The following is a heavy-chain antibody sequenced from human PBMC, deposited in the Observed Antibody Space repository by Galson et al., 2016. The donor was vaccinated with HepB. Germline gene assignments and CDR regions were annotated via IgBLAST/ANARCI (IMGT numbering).Heavy chain of an antibody. V-gene: IGHV4-4*02. J-gene: IGHJ4*02. D-gene: IGHD1/OR15-1a*01. CDR3: ARGTLGTTATMAFDY. Sequence: SETLSLTCAVSGDSISNNSWWSWVRQSPGKGLEWLGEIYQTGTANYNPSFTSRATISVDTSKNQISLRLASVTAADTAMYYCARGTLGTTATMAFDYWGQGTLVTVSS. CDR2: IYQTGTA. CDR1: GDSISNNSW.